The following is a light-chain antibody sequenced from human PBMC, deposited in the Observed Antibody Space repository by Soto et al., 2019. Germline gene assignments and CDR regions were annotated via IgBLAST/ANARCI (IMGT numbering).Light chain of an antibody. J-gene: IGKJ2*01. CDR1: QSVDNN. CDR3: QQYGEWPPAYT. V-gene: IGKV3-15*01. Sequence: EIIMTQSPATLSVSPGARATLSCRASQSVDNNFAWYQQKPGQAPRLLIYGASTRATGIPARFSGSRSGTEFTLTISSLQSEECAVEYCQQYGEWPPAYTFGQGTKLEIK. CDR2: GAS.